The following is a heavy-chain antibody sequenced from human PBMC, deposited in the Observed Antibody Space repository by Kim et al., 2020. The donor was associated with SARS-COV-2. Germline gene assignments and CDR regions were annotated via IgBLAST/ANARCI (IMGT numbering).Heavy chain of an antibody. CDR1: GGSVSSGSYY. J-gene: IGHJ5*02. Sequence: SETLSLTCTVSGGSVSSGSYYWSWIRQPPGKGLEWIGYIYYSGSTNYNPSLKSRVTISVDTSKNQFSLKLSSVTAADTAVYYCAREANTVTIAGNWFDPWGQGTLVTVSS. CDR3: AREANTVTIAGNWFDP. D-gene: IGHD4-17*01. V-gene: IGHV4-61*01. CDR2: IYYSGST.